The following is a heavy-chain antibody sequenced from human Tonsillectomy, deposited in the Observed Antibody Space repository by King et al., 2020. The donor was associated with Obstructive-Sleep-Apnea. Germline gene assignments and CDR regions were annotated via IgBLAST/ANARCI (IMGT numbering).Heavy chain of an antibody. V-gene: IGHV3-23*04. CDR3: AKDPDYAILTGYGDDMDV. J-gene: IGHJ6*02. Sequence: VQLVESGGGLVQPGGSLRLSCAASGFTFSSYAMSWVRQAPGKGLECISAISGSGGSTYYADSVMGPFTISRDNSKNTFYLQMNSLRAEDTAVYYCAKDPDYAILTGYGDDMDVWGQGTTVTVSS. CDR1: GFTFSSYA. CDR2: ISGSGGST. D-gene: IGHD3-9*01.